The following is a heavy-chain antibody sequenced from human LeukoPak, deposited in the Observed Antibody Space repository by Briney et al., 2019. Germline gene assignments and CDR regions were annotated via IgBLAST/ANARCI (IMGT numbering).Heavy chain of an antibody. CDR1: GGSVSNYY. Sequence: SETLSLTCTVSGGSVSNYYWSWIRQSPGKGLEWIGYIYYTETSYNPSLKSRVTISADTSKNQFSLRLYSVTAADTAVYYCATRKLGNDYWGQGTLVTVSS. CDR2: IYYTET. J-gene: IGHJ4*02. V-gene: IGHV4-59*02. CDR3: ATRKLGNDY. D-gene: IGHD7-27*01.